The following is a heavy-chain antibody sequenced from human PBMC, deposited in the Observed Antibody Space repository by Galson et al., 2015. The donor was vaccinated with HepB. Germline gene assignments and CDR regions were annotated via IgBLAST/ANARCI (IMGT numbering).Heavy chain of an antibody. V-gene: IGHV4-4*02. D-gene: IGHD2-15*01. CDR2: IYHSGST. J-gene: IGHJ5*02. CDR1: GGSISSSNW. Sequence: ETLSLTCAVSGGSISSSNWWSWVRQPPGKGLEWNGEIYHSGSTNYNPSLKSRVTISVDKSKNQFSLKLSSVTAADTAVYYCARVVVVVVAATADDNWFDPWGQGTLVTVSS. CDR3: ARVVVVVVAATADDNWFDP.